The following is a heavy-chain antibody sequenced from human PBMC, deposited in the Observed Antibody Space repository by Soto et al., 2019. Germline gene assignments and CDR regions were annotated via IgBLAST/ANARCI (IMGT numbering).Heavy chain of an antibody. J-gene: IGHJ4*02. D-gene: IGHD1-1*01. V-gene: IGHV3-74*01. CDR3: ARGGGTGIFDY. Sequence: EVQLVESGGGLVQPGGSLRLSCATSGFPFSSNWMHWVRQVPGKGLVWGSRINTDGSSTSYADSVKGRFTISTDNAKNTVYLLMNSLRVEDTAVYFCARGGGTGIFDYWGQGTLVTVSS. CDR2: INTDGSST. CDR1: GFPFSSNW.